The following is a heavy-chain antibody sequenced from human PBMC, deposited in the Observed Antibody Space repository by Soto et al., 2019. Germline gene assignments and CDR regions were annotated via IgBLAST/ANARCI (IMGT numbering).Heavy chain of an antibody. CDR3: AKDSPSYTTSPFYFDS. CDR1: GFDFNKYA. V-gene: IGHV3-23*01. Sequence: GGSLRLSCAAFGFDFNKYAMTRVRQAPGKGLQWVSSITSNGGSTYYADSVKGRFTTSRDNSKNTLYLQMNSLRADDTAVFYCAKDSPSYTTSPFYFDSWGQGTLVTVSS. J-gene: IGHJ4*02. D-gene: IGHD2-2*02. CDR2: ITSNGGST.